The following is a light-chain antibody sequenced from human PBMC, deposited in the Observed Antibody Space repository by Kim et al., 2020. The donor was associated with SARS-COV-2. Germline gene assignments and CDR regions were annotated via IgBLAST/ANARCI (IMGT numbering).Light chain of an antibody. CDR3: QAWDSSTYVV. V-gene: IGLV3-1*01. CDR2: QDS. CDR1: KLGDKY. J-gene: IGLJ2*01. Sequence: VSPGQTASISCSGDKLGDKYACWYQQKPGQSPVLVIYQDSKRPSGIPERFSGSNSGNTATLTISGTQAMDEADYYCQAWDSSTYVVFGGGTQLTVL.